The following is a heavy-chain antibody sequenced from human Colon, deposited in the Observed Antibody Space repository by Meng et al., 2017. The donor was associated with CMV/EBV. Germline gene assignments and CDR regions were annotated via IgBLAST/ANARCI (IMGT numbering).Heavy chain of an antibody. CDR1: GFTLRNSA. J-gene: IGHJ4*02. CDR2: ISGSGSTT. Sequence: GGSLRLSCAASGFTLRNSAMTWVRQAPGKGLEWVSSISGSGSTTYYADSVKGRFSISRDNSKNTLSLQMNSLRAEDTAVYYCAKGLFAAGSLVYFDFWGQGTLVTVSS. CDR3: AKGLFAAGSLVYFDF. V-gene: IGHV3-23*01. D-gene: IGHD6-19*01.